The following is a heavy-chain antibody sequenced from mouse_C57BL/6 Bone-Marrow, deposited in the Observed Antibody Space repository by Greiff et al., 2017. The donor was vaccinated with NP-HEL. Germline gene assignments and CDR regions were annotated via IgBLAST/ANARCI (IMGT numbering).Heavy chain of an antibody. CDR1: GFTFSSYA. Sequence: DVKLVESGEGLVKPGGSLKLSCAASGFTFSSYAMSWVRQTPEKRLEWVAYISSGGDYIYYADTVKGRFTISRDNARNTLYLQMSSLKSEDTAMYYCIYYYGSSYSHYYAMDYWGQGTSVTVSS. CDR2: ISSGGDYI. V-gene: IGHV5-9-1*02. J-gene: IGHJ4*01. CDR3: IYYYGSSYSHYYAMDY. D-gene: IGHD1-1*01.